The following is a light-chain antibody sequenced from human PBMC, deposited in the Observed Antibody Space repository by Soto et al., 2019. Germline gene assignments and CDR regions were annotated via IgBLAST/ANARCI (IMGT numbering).Light chain of an antibody. Sequence: EVVMTQSPATLSVSPGERATLSSRASQSVKKNLAWYRQTLGQAPSLLPYTATTRAAGVPPRFSDSGSGTEFTLTICSLQSEDSAVYYCQQYDNWPPLTFGQGTKVEI. CDR2: TAT. V-gene: IGKV3-15*01. CDR1: QSVKKN. J-gene: IGKJ1*01. CDR3: QQYDNWPPLT.